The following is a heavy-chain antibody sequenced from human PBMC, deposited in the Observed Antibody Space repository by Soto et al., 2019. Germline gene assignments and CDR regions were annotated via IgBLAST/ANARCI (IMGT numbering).Heavy chain of an antibody. CDR1: GFTFSSYS. CDR2: ISSDGGTI. D-gene: IGHD2-2*02. J-gene: IGHJ3*02. CDR3: ARELGYCSSISCYRENI. Sequence: VQLVESGGGLVQPGGSLRLSCAASGFTFSSYSMNWVRQAPGKGLECVSYISSDGGTIYYADSVKGRFTISRDNAKNSLYLQMNSLRAEDTAVYYCARELGYCSSISCYRENIWGQGTMVTVSS. V-gene: IGHV3-48*01.